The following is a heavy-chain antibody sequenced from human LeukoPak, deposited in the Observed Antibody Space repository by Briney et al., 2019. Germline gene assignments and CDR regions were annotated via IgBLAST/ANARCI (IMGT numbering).Heavy chain of an antibody. CDR1: GYRFISYW. Sequence: GESLQISCQGSGYRFISYWIAWVRQMPGKGLEWMGIIYPGDSDTRYGPSFQGQVTISADKSINTAYLQWSSLKASDTAMYYCARESGWYGYFDYWGQGTLVTVSS. CDR3: ARESGWYGYFDY. J-gene: IGHJ4*02. CDR2: IYPGDSDT. D-gene: IGHD6-19*01. V-gene: IGHV5-51*01.